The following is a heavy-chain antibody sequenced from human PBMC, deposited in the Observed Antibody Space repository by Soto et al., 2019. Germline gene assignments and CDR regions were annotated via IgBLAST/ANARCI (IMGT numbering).Heavy chain of an antibody. CDR1: GYTFTSYY. Sequence: ASLKVSCKASGYTFTSYYMHWVRQAPGQGLEWMGIINPSGGSTSYAQKFQGRVTMTRDTSTSTVYMELSSLRSEDTAVYYCASHPAAAGTIHFDYWGQGTLVTVGS. D-gene: IGHD6-13*01. CDR2: INPSGGST. V-gene: IGHV1-46*03. J-gene: IGHJ4*02. CDR3: ASHPAAAGTIHFDY.